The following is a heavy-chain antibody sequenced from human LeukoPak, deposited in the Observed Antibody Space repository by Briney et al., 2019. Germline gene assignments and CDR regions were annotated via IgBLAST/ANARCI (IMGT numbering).Heavy chain of an antibody. Sequence: ASVKISCKASGFMYSYHYIHWIQQTPGKGLQWMGRVDPEDGEARYPENFQGRVTMIADTSTDTAYMELSGLRSEDTAVYFCATNFEGDFVWWSSTQRPFHFDYWGQGTLVTVS. D-gene: IGHD3-16*01. CDR1: GFMYSYHY. CDR3: ATNFEGDFVWWSSTQRPFHFDY. V-gene: IGHV1-69-2*01. CDR2: VDPEDGEA. J-gene: IGHJ4*02.